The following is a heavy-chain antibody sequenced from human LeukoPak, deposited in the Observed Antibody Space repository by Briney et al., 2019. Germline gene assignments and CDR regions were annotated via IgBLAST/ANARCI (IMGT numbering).Heavy chain of an antibody. CDR1: GLTFYTYA. J-gene: IGHJ4*02. CDR2: SSGRDGRT. V-gene: IGHV3-23*01. CDR3: CTSPSFGSSWYQFNY. D-gene: IGHD6-13*01. Sequence: GGSLRLSCSVSGLTFYTYAMSWVRQAPGKGLEWVSASSGRDGRTYYTDSVKGRFTISRDNSKNTLYLQMNSLRAEDTAVYYCCTSPSFGSSWYQFNYWGQGALVIVSS.